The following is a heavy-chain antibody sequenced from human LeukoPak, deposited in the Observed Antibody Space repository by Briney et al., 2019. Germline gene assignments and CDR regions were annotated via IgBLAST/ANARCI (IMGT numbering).Heavy chain of an antibody. V-gene: IGHV3-23*01. CDR3: AKGWDSSGVAY. J-gene: IGHJ4*02. CDR2: ISGSGGNT. D-gene: IGHD3-22*01. Sequence: PGGSLRLSCTASRLTFSTYSMAWVRQGPGKGLEWVSAISGSGGNTYYADSVEGRFTVSRDNSKNTVYLQMNSLRADDTALYYCAKGWDSSGVAYWGQGTLVTVSP. CDR1: RLTFSTYS.